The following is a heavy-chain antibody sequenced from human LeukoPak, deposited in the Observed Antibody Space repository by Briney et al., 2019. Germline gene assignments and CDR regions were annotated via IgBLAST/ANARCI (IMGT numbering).Heavy chain of an antibody. CDR3: ARGDDYGDYWGLY. J-gene: IGHJ4*02. CDR1: GFTFSDYY. V-gene: IGHV3-11*01. CDR2: ISGTGDVK. Sequence: GGSLRLSCAASGFTFSDYYMNWIRQAPGKGLEWVSYISGTGDVKYYADSLKDRFTISRDNTKNSLYLQMNSLRAEDTAVYYCARGDDYGDYWGLYWGQGTLVTVSS. D-gene: IGHD4-17*01.